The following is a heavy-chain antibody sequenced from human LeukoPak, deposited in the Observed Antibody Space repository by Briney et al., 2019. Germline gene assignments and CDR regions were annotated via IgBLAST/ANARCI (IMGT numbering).Heavy chain of an antibody. CDR3: ARVTGYMIEDYFDY. D-gene: IGHD3-9*01. CDR1: GGSFSGYY. CDR2: INHSGST. Sequence: SETLSLTCAVYGGSFSGYYWSWIRQPPGKGLEWIGEINHSGSTNYNPSLKSRVTISVDSSKNQFSLKLSSVTAADTAVYYCARVTGYMIEDYFDYWGQGILVTVSS. V-gene: IGHV4-34*01. J-gene: IGHJ4*02.